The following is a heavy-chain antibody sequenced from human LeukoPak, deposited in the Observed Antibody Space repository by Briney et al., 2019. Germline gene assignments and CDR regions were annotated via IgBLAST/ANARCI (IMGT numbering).Heavy chain of an antibody. CDR1: GFTFSSYA. Sequence: PGASLRLSCAASGFTFSSYAMSWVRQAPGKGLEWVSAISGSGGSTYYADSVKGRFTISRDNSKNTLYLQMNSLRAEDTAVYYCAKGDSSGWYGPYFDYWGQGTLVTVPS. CDR3: AKGDSSGWYGPYFDY. V-gene: IGHV3-23*01. J-gene: IGHJ4*02. D-gene: IGHD6-19*01. CDR2: ISGSGGST.